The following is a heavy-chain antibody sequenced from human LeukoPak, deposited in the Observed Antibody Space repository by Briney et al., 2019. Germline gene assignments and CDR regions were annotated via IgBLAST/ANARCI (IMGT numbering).Heavy chain of an antibody. D-gene: IGHD2-15*01. V-gene: IGHV3-7*04. CDR1: GFTLSSYW. CDR3: ARVDCSGGSCCQDD. CDR2: IKQDGSEK. Sequence: GGSLRLSCAASGFTLSSYWMTWVRQAPGKGLEWVANIKQDGSEKYYVDSAKGRFTISRDNAKNSLYLQMNSLRAEDTAVYYCARVDCSGGSCCQDDWGQGTPVTVSS. J-gene: IGHJ4*02.